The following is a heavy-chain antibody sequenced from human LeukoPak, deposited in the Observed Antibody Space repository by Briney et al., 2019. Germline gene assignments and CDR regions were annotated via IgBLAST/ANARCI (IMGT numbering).Heavy chain of an antibody. D-gene: IGHD2-2*01. CDR2: ISYDGSNK. J-gene: IGHJ6*04. CDR1: GFTFSSYG. V-gene: IGHV3-30*19. Sequence: PGRSLRLSCAASGFTFSSYGMHWVRQAPGKGLEWVAVISYDGSNKYYADSVKGRFTISRDNSKNTLYLQMNSLRAEDTAVYYCAREVDCSSTSCYWGMDVWAKGPRSPSPQ. CDR3: AREVDCSSTSCYWGMDV.